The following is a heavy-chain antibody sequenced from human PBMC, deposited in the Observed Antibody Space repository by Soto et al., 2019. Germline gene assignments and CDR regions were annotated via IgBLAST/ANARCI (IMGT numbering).Heavy chain of an antibody. D-gene: IGHD3-9*01. V-gene: IGHV3-23*01. CDR3: ATSFRYFDN. CDR1: GFTFSIYA. Sequence: GGSLRLSCAASGFTFSIYAMSWVRQAPGKGLEWVSAISGSGGSTYYADSVKGRFTISRDNSKNTVTLQMNNLTLDDTAVYYCATSFRYFDNWGQGTRVTVSS. CDR2: ISGSGGST. J-gene: IGHJ4*02.